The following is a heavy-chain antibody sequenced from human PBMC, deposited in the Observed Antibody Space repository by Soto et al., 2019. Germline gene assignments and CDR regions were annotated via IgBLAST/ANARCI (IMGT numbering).Heavy chain of an antibody. CDR3: AIDIGGVSIRWTPSFDY. J-gene: IGHJ4*02. Sequence: PSETLSLTCTVSGGSISSYYWSWIRQPPGKGLEWIGYIYYSGSTNYNPSLRSRVTISVDTSKNQFSPKLSSVTAADTAVYYCAIDIGGVSIRWTPSFDYWGQGTLVTVSS. CDR2: IYYSGST. D-gene: IGHD3-16*01. CDR1: GGSISSYY. V-gene: IGHV4-59*01.